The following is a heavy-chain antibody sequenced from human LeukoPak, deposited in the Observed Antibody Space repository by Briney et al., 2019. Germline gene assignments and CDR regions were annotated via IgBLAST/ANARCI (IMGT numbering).Heavy chain of an antibody. D-gene: IGHD6-13*01. CDR1: GESITRGYY. V-gene: IGHV4-38-2*02. J-gene: IGHJ2*01. Sequence: PSETLSLTCNVSGESITRGYYWGWIRQPPGKGLEWIGSLYYTGITYYNPSLKSRLTISVDTSKNQFSLKLSSVTAADTAVYYCARDPTAYSSSWFSPLYWYFDLWGRGTLVTVSS. CDR2: LYYTGIT. CDR3: ARDPTAYSSSWFSPLYWYFDL.